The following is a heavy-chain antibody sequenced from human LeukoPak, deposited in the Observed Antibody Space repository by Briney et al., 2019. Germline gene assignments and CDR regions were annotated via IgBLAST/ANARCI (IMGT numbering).Heavy chain of an antibody. Sequence: PSETLSLTCTVSGGSISSSSYYWGWIRQPPGRGLEWSGSIYYSGSTYYNPSLKSRVTISVDTSKNQFSLKLSSVTAADTAVYYCARRLAGTEDYWGQGTLVTVSS. D-gene: IGHD6-13*01. CDR2: IYYSGST. V-gene: IGHV4-39*01. CDR3: ARRLAGTEDY. J-gene: IGHJ4*02. CDR1: GGSISSSSYY.